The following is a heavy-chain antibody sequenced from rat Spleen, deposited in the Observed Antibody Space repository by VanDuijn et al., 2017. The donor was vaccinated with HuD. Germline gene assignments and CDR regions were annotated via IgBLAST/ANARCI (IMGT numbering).Heavy chain of an antibody. CDR2: IWTGGTT. V-gene: IGHV2-43*01. D-gene: IGHD1-12*02. CDR1: GFSLTSYH. Sequence: QVQLKESGPGLVQPSQTLSLTCTVSGFSLTSYHVSWVRQPPGKGLEWMGVIWTGGTTYYNSPLRSRLNIRRDTSKSQVFLEMNSLQTEDTDIYFCTTFYYYDGTYYYPFAYWGQGTLVTVSS. CDR3: TTFYYYDGTYYYPFAY. J-gene: IGHJ3*01.